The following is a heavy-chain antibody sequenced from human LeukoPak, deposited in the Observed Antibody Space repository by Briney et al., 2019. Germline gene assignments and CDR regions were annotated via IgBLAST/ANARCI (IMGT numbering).Heavy chain of an antibody. Sequence: GGSLRLSCAASGFTLSSYGMHWVRQAPGKGLEWVAVIWYDGNNKYYADSVKGRFTISRDNSKNTLYLQMNSLRAEDTAVYYCAKEEVPAAISALGYFDYWGQGTLVTVSS. CDR2: IWYDGNNK. D-gene: IGHD2-2*01. CDR1: GFTLSSYG. CDR3: AKEEVPAAISALGYFDY. V-gene: IGHV3-33*06. J-gene: IGHJ4*02.